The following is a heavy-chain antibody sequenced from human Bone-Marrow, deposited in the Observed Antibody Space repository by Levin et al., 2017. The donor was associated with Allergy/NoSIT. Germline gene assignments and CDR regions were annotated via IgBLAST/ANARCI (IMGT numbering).Heavy chain of an antibody. V-gene: IGHV3-53*01. Sequence: GGSLRLSCAASGFTVSNNYMTWVRQAPGKGLEWVSLIRSGGDRYLADSVKGRFSISRDNSKNTLYLQMNSLRVEDTAVYYCASMRPYGTTWAGFFDDWGQGSLVTVSS. CDR1: GFTVSNNY. J-gene: IGHJ4*02. CDR2: IRSGGDR. CDR3: ASMRPYGTTWAGFFDD. D-gene: IGHD1-14*01.